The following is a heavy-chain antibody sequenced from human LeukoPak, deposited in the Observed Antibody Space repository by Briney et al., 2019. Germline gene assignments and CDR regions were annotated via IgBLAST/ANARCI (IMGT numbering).Heavy chain of an antibody. Sequence: PGGSLRLSCAASGFIFSGHGMHWVRQAPGKGLEWLAVIWNDENNKYYAESVKGRFTISRDDAKNSLYLQMNSLRAEDTAVYYCARENRFGELLYPQPLDYWGQGTLVSVSS. V-gene: IGHV3-33*01. CDR1: GFIFSGHG. CDR3: ARENRFGELLYPQPLDY. J-gene: IGHJ4*01. D-gene: IGHD3-10*01. CDR2: IWNDENNK.